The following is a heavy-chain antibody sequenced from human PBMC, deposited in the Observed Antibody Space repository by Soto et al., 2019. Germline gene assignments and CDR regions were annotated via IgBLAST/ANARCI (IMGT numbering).Heavy chain of an antibody. CDR3: TTVFDF. CDR2: ISNNDGVT. J-gene: IGHJ4*02. CDR1: GFTLSNTW. Sequence: PGGSLILSCAASGFTLSNTWMHWVRQAPGEGLVWVSRISNNDGVTSYADSVKGRFTISRDDAKNTLYLQMNSLRVEDTAVYFCTTVFDFWGQGALVTV. V-gene: IGHV3-74*01.